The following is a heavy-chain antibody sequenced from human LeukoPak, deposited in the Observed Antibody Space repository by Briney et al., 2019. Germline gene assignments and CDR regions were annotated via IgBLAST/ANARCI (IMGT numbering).Heavy chain of an antibody. V-gene: IGHV1-2*02. D-gene: IGHD5-12*01. CDR2: INPNSGGT. CDR3: ARVSGYDYGFGDY. J-gene: IGHJ4*02. CDR1: GYTFTGYH. Sequence: ASVKVSCKASGYTFTGYHMHWVRQAPGQGLEWMGWINPNSGGTNYAQKFQGRVTMTRDTSISTAYMELSRLRSDDTAVYYCARVSGYDYGFGDYWGQGTLVTVSS.